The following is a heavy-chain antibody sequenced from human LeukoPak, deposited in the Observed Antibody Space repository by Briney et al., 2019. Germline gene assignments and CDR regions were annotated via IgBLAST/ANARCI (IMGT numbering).Heavy chain of an antibody. Sequence: PGGSLRLSCAASGFTFSSYTMNWVRQAPGKGLEWVAAISSSSRDIFYADFVKGRFTISRDNSKNTLYLQMNSLRAEDTAVYNCAKDRRRDDVLTGSFSDWGQGTLVTVSS. D-gene: IGHD3-9*01. CDR1: GFTFSSYT. V-gene: IGHV3-21*01. CDR2: ISSSSRDI. J-gene: IGHJ4*02. CDR3: AKDRRRDDVLTGSFSD.